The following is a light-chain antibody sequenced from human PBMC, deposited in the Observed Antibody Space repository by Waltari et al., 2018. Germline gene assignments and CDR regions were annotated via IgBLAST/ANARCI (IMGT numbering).Light chain of an antibody. CDR2: DDD. Sequence: YVVTQPPPVSVAPGQPARITCGADNLGSIHFPWFQQKPGQAPVMVVYDDDARPSGIPERFSGSNSGDTATLTISRVEAGDEADYYCQFWDNSNDHPYVFGTGTKVTVL. J-gene: IGLJ1*01. V-gene: IGLV3-21*02. CDR3: QFWDNSNDHPYV. CDR1: NLGSIH.